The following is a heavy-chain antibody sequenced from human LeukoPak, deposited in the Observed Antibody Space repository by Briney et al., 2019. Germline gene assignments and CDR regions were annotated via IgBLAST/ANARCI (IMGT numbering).Heavy chain of an antibody. Sequence: GGSLRLSCAASGFTFSNAWMSWVRQAPGKGLEWVGRIKSKTDGGTTDYAAPVKGRFTISRDESKNTLYLQMNSLKTEDTAVYYCTTLDGYSSSWYIYYYYYMDVWGKGTTVTVSS. CDR1: GFTFSNAW. V-gene: IGHV3-15*01. J-gene: IGHJ6*03. D-gene: IGHD6-13*01. CDR3: TTLDGYSSSWYIYYYYYMDV. CDR2: IKSKTDGGTT.